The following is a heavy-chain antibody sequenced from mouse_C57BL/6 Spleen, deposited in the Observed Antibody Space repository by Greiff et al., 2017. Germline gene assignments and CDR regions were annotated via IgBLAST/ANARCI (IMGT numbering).Heavy chain of an antibody. D-gene: IGHD1-1*01. Sequence: QVQLKESGAELARPGASVKLSCKASGYTFTSYGISWVKQRTGQGLEWIGEIYPRSGNTYYNEKFKGKATLTAAKSSSTAYMELRSLTSEDSAVYFGARGGSSSWFAYWGQGTLVTVSA. CDR3: ARGGSSSWFAY. V-gene: IGHV1-81*01. CDR2: IYPRSGNT. CDR1: GYTFTSYG. J-gene: IGHJ3*01.